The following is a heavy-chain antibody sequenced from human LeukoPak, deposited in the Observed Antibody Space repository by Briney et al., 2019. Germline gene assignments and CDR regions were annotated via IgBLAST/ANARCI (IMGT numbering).Heavy chain of an antibody. J-gene: IGHJ4*02. D-gene: IGHD3-10*01. Sequence: GGSLRLSCAASGFTFSSYGMHWVRQAPGKGLEWVAVIWFDGSNKNYADSVKGRFTISRDNSKNTVYLQMNSLRAEDTAVYYCARYGSGKNFDYWGQGTLVTVSS. CDR2: IWFDGSNK. CDR1: GFTFSSYG. CDR3: ARYGSGKNFDY. V-gene: IGHV3-33*01.